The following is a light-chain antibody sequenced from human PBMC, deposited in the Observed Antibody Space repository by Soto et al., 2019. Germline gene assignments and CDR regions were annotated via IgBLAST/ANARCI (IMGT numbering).Light chain of an antibody. CDR3: QQPNSYPLT. CDR1: QGIRNS. CDR2: AAS. J-gene: IGKJ4*01. V-gene: IGKV1-9*01. Sequence: DIQLTQSPSFLSASVGDRVTITCRASQGIRNSLAWYQQKAGKAPKLLIYAASSLQSGVPSRFSGSGSGTEFTLIISSLQPEDFETYYCQQPNSYPLTFGGGTKVEIK.